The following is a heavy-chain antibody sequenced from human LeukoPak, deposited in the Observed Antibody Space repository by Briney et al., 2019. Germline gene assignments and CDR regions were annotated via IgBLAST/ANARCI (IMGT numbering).Heavy chain of an antibody. J-gene: IGHJ6*03. Sequence: GGSLRLSCAASGFTFSNYWMSWVRQTPGKGLEWVANIKQDGSEKYYADSVKGRFTISRDNSENTLYLQMNSLRAEDTAVFYCAKGSKALIITRDHYMDVWGKGTTVTISS. CDR1: GFTFSNYW. D-gene: IGHD3-3*01. V-gene: IGHV3-7*01. CDR3: AKGSKALIITRDHYMDV. CDR2: IKQDGSEK.